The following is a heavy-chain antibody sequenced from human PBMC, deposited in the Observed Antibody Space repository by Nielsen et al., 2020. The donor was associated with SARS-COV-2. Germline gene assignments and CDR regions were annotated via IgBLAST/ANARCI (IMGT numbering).Heavy chain of an antibody. Sequence: GESLKISCAASGFTFSSYEMNWVRQAPGKGLEWVSYISSSSSYTNYADSVKGRFTISRDNAKNSLYLQMNSLRAEDTAVYYCARDQSPNYYDSSGHDPWGQGTLVTVSS. CDR2: ISSSSSYT. J-gene: IGHJ5*02. V-gene: IGHV3-21*05. D-gene: IGHD3-22*01. CDR1: GFTFSSYE. CDR3: ARDQSPNYYDSSGHDP.